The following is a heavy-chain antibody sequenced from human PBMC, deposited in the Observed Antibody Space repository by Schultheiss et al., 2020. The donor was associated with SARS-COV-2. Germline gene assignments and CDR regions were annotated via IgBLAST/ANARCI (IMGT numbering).Heavy chain of an antibody. J-gene: IGHJ4*02. D-gene: IGHD3-10*01. CDR1: GFTFSSYA. CDR2: ISGSGGST. Sequence: GGSLRLSCAASGFTFSSYAMSWVRQAPGKGLEWVSAISGSGGSTYYADSVKGRFTISRDNSKNTLYLQMNSLRAEDTAVYYCARDQRMVRGLSWGQGTLVTVSS. V-gene: IGHV3-23*01. CDR3: ARDQRMVRGLS.